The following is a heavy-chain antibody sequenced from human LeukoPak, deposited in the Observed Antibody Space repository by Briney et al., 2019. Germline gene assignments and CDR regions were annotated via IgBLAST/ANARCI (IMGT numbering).Heavy chain of an antibody. CDR1: GFAFSNYN. CDR2: ISIGSSFV. V-gene: IGHV3-21*01. CDR3: ARDNYSREPVEYNGMDV. Sequence: PGGSLTLSCAASGFAFSNYNMNWVGQAPGKGLEWVSSISIGSSFVYYTDSMRGRFTTSRDDAKNSLYLQMDSLRVEDTAVYYCARDNYSREPVEYNGMDVWGQGTTVTVSS. J-gene: IGHJ6*02. D-gene: IGHD6-13*01.